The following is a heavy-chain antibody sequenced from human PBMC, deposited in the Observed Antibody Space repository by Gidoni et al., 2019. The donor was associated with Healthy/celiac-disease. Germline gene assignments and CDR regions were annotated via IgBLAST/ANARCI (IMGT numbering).Heavy chain of an antibody. J-gene: IGHJ6*02. Sequence: QVQLQQWGAGLLKPSEPLSLTCAVYGGSFSGYYWSWIRQPPGKGLEWIGEINHSGSTNYNPSRKSRVTISVDTSKNQFSLKLSSVTAADTAVYYCARGDGDSYGGGMDVWGQGTTVTVSS. CDR3: ARGDGDSYGGGMDV. CDR2: INHSGST. CDR1: GGSFSGYY. D-gene: IGHD5-18*01. V-gene: IGHV4-34*01.